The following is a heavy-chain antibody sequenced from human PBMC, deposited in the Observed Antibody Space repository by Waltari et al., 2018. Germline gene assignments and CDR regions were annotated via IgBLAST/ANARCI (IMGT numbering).Heavy chain of an antibody. D-gene: IGHD4-17*01. Sequence: QVQLVQSGAEVKKPGSSVKVSCKASGGTFSSYAISWVRQAPGQGLEWMGGIIPILGTANYAQKFQGRVTITTDESTSTAYMELSSLRSEDTAVYYCARDVPHTTVTHDAFDIWGQGTMVTVSS. CDR3: ARDVPHTTVTHDAFDI. CDR1: GGTFSSYA. V-gene: IGHV1-69*05. J-gene: IGHJ3*02. CDR2: IIPILGTA.